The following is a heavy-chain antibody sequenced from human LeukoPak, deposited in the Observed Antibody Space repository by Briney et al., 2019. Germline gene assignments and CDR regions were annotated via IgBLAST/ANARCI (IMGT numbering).Heavy chain of an antibody. J-gene: IGHJ2*01. CDR2: ISAYNGNT. CDR1: GYTFTSYG. Sequence: GASLNVSCTASGYTFTSYGISWVRQAPGQGLEWMGWISAYNGNTNYAQKLQGRVTMTTDTSTSTAYRELRSLRSDDTAVYYCARGRRAGRSYDSCGYYYFGPWYFDLWGRGTLVTVSS. D-gene: IGHD3-22*01. CDR3: ARGRRAGRSYDSCGYYYFGPWYFDL. V-gene: IGHV1-18*01.